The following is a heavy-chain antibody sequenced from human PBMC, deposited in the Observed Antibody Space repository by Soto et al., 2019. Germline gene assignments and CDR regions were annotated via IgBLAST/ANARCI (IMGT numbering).Heavy chain of an antibody. Sequence: SETRSLTCAVYGGSVNGYYWNWIRQPPGKGLEXIGEIXXTXGXXXNXXXXSRVTMSVDTSKNQFSLKLSSVTAADTAVYYCASSGVAQLGGMDVWGQGTTVTVSS. V-gene: IGHV4-34*10. CDR3: ASSGVAQLGGMDV. J-gene: IGHJ6*02. D-gene: IGHD3-10*01. CDR1: GGSVNGYY. CDR2: IXXTXGX.